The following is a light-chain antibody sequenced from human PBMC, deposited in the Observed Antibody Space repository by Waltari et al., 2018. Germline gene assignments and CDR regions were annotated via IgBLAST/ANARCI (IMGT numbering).Light chain of an antibody. CDR1: NIGSKS. J-gene: IGLJ2*01. V-gene: IGLV3-21*03. Sequence: SYVLTQPPSVSVAPGKTARITCGGNNIGSKSVHWYQQKPGQAPVLVVYDDSARPSGIPDRFSGSNSGNTATLTISSVAAGDEADCYGQVWDSSSDHVVFGGGTKLTVL. CDR2: DDS. CDR3: QVWDSSSDHVV.